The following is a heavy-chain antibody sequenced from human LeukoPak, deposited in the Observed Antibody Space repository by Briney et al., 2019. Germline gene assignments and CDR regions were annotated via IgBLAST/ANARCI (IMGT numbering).Heavy chain of an antibody. J-gene: IGHJ4*02. CDR1: GGSISSYY. V-gene: IGHV4-59*01. Sequence: PSETLSLTCTVSGGSISSYYWSWIRQPPGKGLEWIGYIYYSGSTNYNPSLKSRVTISVDTSKNQFSLKLSSVTAADTAVYYCARDDDGDYGGFDYWGQGTLVTVSS. CDR2: IYYSGST. CDR3: ARDDDGDYGGFDY. D-gene: IGHD4-17*01.